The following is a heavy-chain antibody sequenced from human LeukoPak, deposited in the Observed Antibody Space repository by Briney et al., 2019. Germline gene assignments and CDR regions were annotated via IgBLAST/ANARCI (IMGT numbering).Heavy chain of an antibody. D-gene: IGHD2-15*01. V-gene: IGHV1-69*13. Sequence: GASVKVSCKASGGTFSSYAISWVRQAPGQGLEWMRGIIPIFGTANYAQKFQGRVTITADESTSTAYMELSSLRSEDTAVYYCARGIVVVVAATRHYEELGGFTYYYYYGMDVWGQGTTVTVSS. CDR3: ARGIVVVVAATRHYEELGGFTYYYYYGMDV. J-gene: IGHJ6*02. CDR2: IIPIFGTA. CDR1: GGTFSSYA.